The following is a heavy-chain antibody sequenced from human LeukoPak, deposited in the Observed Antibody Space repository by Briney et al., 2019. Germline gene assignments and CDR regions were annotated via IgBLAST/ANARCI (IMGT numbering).Heavy chain of an antibody. CDR1: GWSFDDYY. J-gene: IGHJ5*02. D-gene: IGHD2-2*01. V-gene: IGHV4-34*01. Sequence: SETLSLTCAVYGWSFDDYYWNWIRQPPGKGLEWIGEINARGDTNYNPSLKSRVTISVDTSKKQFSLRLTSMIAADTALYYCARGQVPAARGYNWFDPWGQGTLVTVSS. CDR2: INARGDT. CDR3: ARGQVPAARGYNWFDP.